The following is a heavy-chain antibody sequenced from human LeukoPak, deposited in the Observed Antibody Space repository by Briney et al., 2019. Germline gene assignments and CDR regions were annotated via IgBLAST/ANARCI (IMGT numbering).Heavy chain of an antibody. CDR3: AREGSGYTYGRGSYFDH. V-gene: IGHV1-2*06. CDR2: INPNSGDT. D-gene: IGHD5-18*01. J-gene: IGHJ4*02. CDR1: GYTLTVYY. Sequence: ASVIVSCKASGYTLTVYYIHWVRQAPGQGLEWMGRINPNSGDTNFAQRFQGRVTMTRDTSISTAYMDLRGLRPNATAVYYCAREGSGYTYGRGSYFDHWGQGILVTVSS.